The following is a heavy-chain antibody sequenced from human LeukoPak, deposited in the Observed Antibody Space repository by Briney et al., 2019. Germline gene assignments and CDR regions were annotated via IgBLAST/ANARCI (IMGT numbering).Heavy chain of an antibody. CDR1: GFTFSSYS. J-gene: IGHJ4*02. V-gene: IGHV3-21*04. CDR3: AKDISVGATPYYFDY. Sequence: PGGSLRLSCAASGFTFSSYSMNWVRQAPGKGLEWVSSISTRSSYIYYADSVRGRFTISRDNAKNSLYLQMNSLRAEDTALYYCAKDISVGATPYYFDYWGQGTLVTVSS. D-gene: IGHD1-26*01. CDR2: ISTRSSYI.